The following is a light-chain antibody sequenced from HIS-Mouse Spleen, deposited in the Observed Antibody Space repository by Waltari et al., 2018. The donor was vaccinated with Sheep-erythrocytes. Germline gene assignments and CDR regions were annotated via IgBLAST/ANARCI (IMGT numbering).Light chain of an antibody. CDR3: QQSYSTPRT. Sequence: DIQMTQSPSTLSASVGDRVTITCRASQRISSWLAWYQQKPGKAPKLLIYKASSLESGVPSRFSGSGSGTEFTLTISSLQPDDFATYDCQQSYSTPRTFGQGTKVEIK. CDR2: KAS. CDR1: QRISSW. V-gene: IGKV1-5*03. J-gene: IGKJ1*01.